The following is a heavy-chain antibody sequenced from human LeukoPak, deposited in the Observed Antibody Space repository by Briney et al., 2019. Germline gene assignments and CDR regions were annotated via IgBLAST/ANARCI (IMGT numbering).Heavy chain of an antibody. D-gene: IGHD3-22*01. J-gene: IGHJ4*02. CDR1: GFTFSSYS. Sequence: GWSLRLSCAASGFTFSSYSMNWGRQAPVKGLEWVSSISRSSSYIYYADSVKGRFTISRDNAKNSLYLQMNSLRAEDTAVYYCARESYYYDSSGYYYSFDYWGQGTLVTVSS. CDR3: ARESYYYDSSGYYYSFDY. CDR2: ISRSSSYI. V-gene: IGHV3-21*01.